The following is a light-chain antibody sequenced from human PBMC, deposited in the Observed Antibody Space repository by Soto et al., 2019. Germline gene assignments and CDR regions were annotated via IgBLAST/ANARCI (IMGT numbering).Light chain of an antibody. Sequence: QSVLTQPASVSGSPRQSITISCTGASSDVGGYTYVSWYQQHPGKAPKLMIYEVNNRPSGVSNPFSGSKSGHTASLTISGLQAEDEADYYGSSYTSSSTLYVFGTGTKVTVL. CDR3: SSYTSSSTLYV. CDR2: EVN. CDR1: SSDVGGYTY. J-gene: IGLJ1*01. V-gene: IGLV2-14*01.